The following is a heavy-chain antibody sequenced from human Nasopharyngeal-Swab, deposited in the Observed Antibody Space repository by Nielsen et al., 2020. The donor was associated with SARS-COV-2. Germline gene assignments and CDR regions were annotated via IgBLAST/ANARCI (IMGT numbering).Heavy chain of an antibody. CDR1: GFTFSSYE. V-gene: IGHV3-48*03. J-gene: IGHJ4*02. Sequence: GGSLRLSCAASGFTFSSYEMNWVRQAPGKGLEWVSYISSSGGTIYYADSVKGRFTISRDNAKNSLYLQMNSLRAEDTAVYYCARASFTIFGVVSPFDYWGQGTLVTVSS. CDR2: ISSSGGTI. D-gene: IGHD3-3*01. CDR3: ARASFTIFGVVSPFDY.